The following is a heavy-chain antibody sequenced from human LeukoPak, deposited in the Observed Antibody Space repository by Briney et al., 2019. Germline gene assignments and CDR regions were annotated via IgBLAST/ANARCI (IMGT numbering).Heavy chain of an antibody. V-gene: IGHV1-46*01. CDR2: INPSGGST. CDR3: ARDLRTYSSGWYYFDY. CDR1: GYTFTSYY. Sequence: ASVKVSCKASGYTFTSYYMHWVRQAPGQGLEWMGIINPSGGSTSYAQKFQGRVTMTRDTSTSTVYMELSSLRSEDTAVYYCARDLRTYSSGWYYFDYWGQGTLVTVSS. J-gene: IGHJ4*02. D-gene: IGHD6-19*01.